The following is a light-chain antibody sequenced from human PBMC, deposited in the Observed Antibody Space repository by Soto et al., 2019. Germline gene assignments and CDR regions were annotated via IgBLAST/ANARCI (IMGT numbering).Light chain of an antibody. CDR2: DAS. V-gene: IGKV3-11*01. Sequence: IVLTQSPATLSLSPGERTTLSCRASQSVSNYLAWYQQKPGQAPRLLIYDASNRATGIPARFSGSGSGTDFTLTISSLEPEDFAVDYCQQHSNWPPSTCGQGTRLEIK. CDR3: QQHSNWPPST. J-gene: IGKJ5*01. CDR1: QSVSNY.